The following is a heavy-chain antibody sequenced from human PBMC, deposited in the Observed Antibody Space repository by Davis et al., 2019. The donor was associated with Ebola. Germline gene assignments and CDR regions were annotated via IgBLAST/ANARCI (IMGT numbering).Heavy chain of an antibody. CDR1: GFIFSDHY. CDR2: ISSSGMTT. V-gene: IGHV3-11*04. CDR3: ARRGAGGNIEN. D-gene: IGHD2/OR15-2a*01. Sequence: GSLTLSCVASGFIFSDHYMSWIRQAPGKGQEWISYISSSGMTTYHADSVRGRFTISRDNAKNLLYLQMNNLKAEDRAVYFCARRGAGGNIENWGQGTLVTVSS. J-gene: IGHJ4*02.